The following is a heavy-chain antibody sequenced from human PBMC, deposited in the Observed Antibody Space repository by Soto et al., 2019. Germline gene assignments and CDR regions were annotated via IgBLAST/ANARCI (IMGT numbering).Heavy chain of an antibody. J-gene: IGHJ6*02. V-gene: IGHV4-4*07. CDR3: ATLAGYSSSWYQYYGMDV. D-gene: IGHD6-13*01. Sequence: KASETLSLTCTVSGGSISSYYWSWIRQPAGKGLEWIGRIYTSGSTNYNPSLKSRVTMSVDTSKNQFSLKLSSVTAADTAVYYCATLAGYSSSWYQYYGMDVWGQGTTVTVSS. CDR1: GGSISSYY. CDR2: IYTSGST.